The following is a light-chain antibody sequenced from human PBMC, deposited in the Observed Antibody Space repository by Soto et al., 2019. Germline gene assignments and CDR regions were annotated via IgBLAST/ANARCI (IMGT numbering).Light chain of an antibody. CDR2: AVS. CDR1: QSVTASL. J-gene: IGKJ2*01. V-gene: IGKV3-20*01. Sequence: EIVLTQSPGVVSLSPGQRATLSCRASQSVTASLFTWYQQKPGQAPRLLIYAVSTRAPGVPDRFSGSGSGTEFTLTISRLEPEDFAVYHCQQFSDTPYTFGPGTKLEIK. CDR3: QQFSDTPYT.